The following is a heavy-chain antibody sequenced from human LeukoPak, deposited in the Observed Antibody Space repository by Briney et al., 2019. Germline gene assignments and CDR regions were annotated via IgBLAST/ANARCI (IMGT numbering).Heavy chain of an antibody. D-gene: IGHD5-12*01. J-gene: IGHJ4*02. CDR1: GYSFSSYW. CDR3: AIPLDRSGYDLDS. V-gene: IGHV5-51*01. CDR2: IYPGDSDT. Sequence: GESLKISCKGFGYSFSSYWIGWVRQMPGKGLEWMGIIYPGDSDTRYSPAFQGQVTISADKSISTAYLQWSSLKASDTAMYYCAIPLDRSGYDLDSWGQGTLVTVSS.